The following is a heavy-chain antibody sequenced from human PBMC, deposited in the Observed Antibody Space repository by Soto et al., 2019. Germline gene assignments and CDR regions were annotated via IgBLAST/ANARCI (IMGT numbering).Heavy chain of an antibody. D-gene: IGHD2-2*01. V-gene: IGHV1-18*01. CDR3: AREYCDSTRCFLPDY. CDR1: YYNCTNFG. J-gene: IGHJ4*02. Sequence: SLKVSWNAAYYNCTNFGGSCVRQTPGQGLEWMGWINPYNCNTKDTQKLQVRVTMTTDTSTSTAYMELRSLRSDDTAVYYCAREYCDSTRCFLPDYWGQGALVTVSS. CDR2: INPYNCNT.